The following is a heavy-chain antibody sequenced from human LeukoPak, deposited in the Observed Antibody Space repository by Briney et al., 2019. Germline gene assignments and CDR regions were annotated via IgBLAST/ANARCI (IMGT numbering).Heavy chain of an antibody. CDR3: ARSSTSGYDRVDFDY. J-gene: IGHJ4*02. CDR2: INSDGSST. D-gene: IGHD5-12*01. Sequence: RGSLRLSCAASAFTFTSYWMHWVRHAPGKGLVWVSRINSDGSSTSYADSVKGRFTISRDNAKSTLYLQMNSLRAEDTAVYYCARSSTSGYDRVDFDYWGQGTLVTVSS. CDR1: AFTFTSYW. V-gene: IGHV3-74*01.